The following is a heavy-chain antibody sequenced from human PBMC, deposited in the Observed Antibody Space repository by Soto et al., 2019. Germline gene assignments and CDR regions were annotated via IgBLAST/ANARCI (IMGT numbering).Heavy chain of an antibody. D-gene: IGHD3-3*01. CDR1: GYTFTSYD. Sequence: ASVKVSCKASGYTFTSYDINWVRQATGQGLEWMGWMNHNSGNTGYAQKFQGRVTMTRNTSISTAYMELSSLRSEDTAVYYCARAAYYDFWSGYHAYYYYGMDVWGQGTTVTVSS. V-gene: IGHV1-8*01. J-gene: IGHJ6*02. CDR3: ARAAYYDFWSGYHAYYYYGMDV. CDR2: MNHNSGNT.